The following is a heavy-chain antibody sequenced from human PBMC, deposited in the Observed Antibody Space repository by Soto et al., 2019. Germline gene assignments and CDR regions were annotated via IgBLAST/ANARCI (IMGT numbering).Heavy chain of an antibody. CDR3: ARDRRGSYHDY. CDR1: GGSISSGGYS. Sequence: QLQLQESGSGLVKPSQTLSLTCAVSGGSISSGGYSWSWIRQPPGKGLEWIGYIYHSGSTYYNPSLKGRVTISVDRGKNQFSLKLSSVTAADTGVYYCARDRRGSYHDYWGQGTLVTVSS. D-gene: IGHD1-26*01. V-gene: IGHV4-30-2*01. J-gene: IGHJ4*02. CDR2: IYHSGST.